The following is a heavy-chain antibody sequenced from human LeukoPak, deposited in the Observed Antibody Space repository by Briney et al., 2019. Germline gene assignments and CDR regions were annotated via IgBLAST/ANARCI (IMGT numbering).Heavy chain of an antibody. V-gene: IGHV1-69*05. J-gene: IGHJ4*02. CDR3: ASYGLGGVIAFDY. D-gene: IGHD3-16*02. CDR2: IIPIFGTA. CDR1: GCTFSSYA. Sequence: SVKVSCKASGCTFSSYAISWVRQAPGQGLEWMGRIIPIFGTANYAQKFQGRVTITTDESTSTAYLELSSLRSEDTSVYYCASYGLGGVIAFDYLGQGTLVTVSS.